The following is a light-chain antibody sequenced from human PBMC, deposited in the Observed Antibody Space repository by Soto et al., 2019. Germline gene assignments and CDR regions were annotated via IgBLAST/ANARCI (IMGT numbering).Light chain of an antibody. Sequence: QSVLTQPRSVSGSPGQSVTISCTGTSSDVGGYNYVSWYQQHPGKAPKVMIYDVSKRPSGVPDRISGSKSGNTASLTISGLQAEDEADYYCCSYAGNYNLVFGGGTKVTVL. CDR1: SSDVGGYNY. CDR3: CSYAGNYNLV. V-gene: IGLV2-11*01. CDR2: DVS. J-gene: IGLJ2*01.